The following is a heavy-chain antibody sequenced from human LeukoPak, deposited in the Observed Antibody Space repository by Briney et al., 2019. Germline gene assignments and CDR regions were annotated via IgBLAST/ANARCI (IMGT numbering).Heavy chain of an antibody. CDR3: ARGEGIAAAGIAFDY. J-gene: IGHJ4*02. Sequence: GGSLTLSCAASGFTFSDYYMSWIRQAPGKGQEWDSYISSSSSYTNYADSVKGRFTISRDNAKNSLYLQMNSLRAEDTAAYYCARGEGIAAAGIAFDYWGQGTLVTVSS. CDR2: ISSSSSYT. V-gene: IGHV3-11*06. CDR1: GFTFSDYY. D-gene: IGHD6-13*01.